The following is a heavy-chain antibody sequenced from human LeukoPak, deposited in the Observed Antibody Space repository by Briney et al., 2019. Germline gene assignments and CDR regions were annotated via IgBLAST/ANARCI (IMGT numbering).Heavy chain of an antibody. D-gene: IGHD3-10*01. CDR1: GYTFTGYY. CDR2: INPNSGAT. CDR3: ARDLRFGNLYISNYMDV. J-gene: IGHJ6*03. Sequence: ASVKVSCKASGYTFTGYYMHWVRQAPGQGLEWMGWINPNSGATNYAQKFQGRVTMTRDTSISTAYMELSSLRSDDTAVYYCARDLRFGNLYISNYMDVWGKGTTVTISS. V-gene: IGHV1-2*02.